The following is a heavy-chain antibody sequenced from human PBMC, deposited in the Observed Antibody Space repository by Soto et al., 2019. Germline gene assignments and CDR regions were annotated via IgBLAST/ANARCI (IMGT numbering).Heavy chain of an antibody. CDR3: GREGA. CDR1: GFTFIDAW. V-gene: IGHV3-15*01. D-gene: IGHD1-26*01. Sequence: EVQLVESGGGLVKPGGSLRLSCAASGFTFIDAWMNWVRQAPGKGLEWVGRIKSKTDGGTTDYAAPVKGRFTISRDDLKNTMYLQMNPLKIEDPGVYYCGREGAWGQGTLVTVSS. J-gene: IGHJ4*02. CDR2: IKSKTDGGTT.